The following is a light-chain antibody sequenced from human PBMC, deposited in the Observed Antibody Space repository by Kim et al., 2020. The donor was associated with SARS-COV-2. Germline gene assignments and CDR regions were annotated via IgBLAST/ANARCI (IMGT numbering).Light chain of an antibody. CDR2: KAS. Sequence: DIQMTQSPSTLSASVGDRVTITCRASQSISSWLAWYQQKPGKAPKLLIYKASSLESGVPSRFGGSGSGTGFTLTISSLQPDDFATYYCQQYNSYPWTFGQGTKVDIK. J-gene: IGKJ1*01. CDR3: QQYNSYPWT. V-gene: IGKV1-5*03. CDR1: QSISSW.